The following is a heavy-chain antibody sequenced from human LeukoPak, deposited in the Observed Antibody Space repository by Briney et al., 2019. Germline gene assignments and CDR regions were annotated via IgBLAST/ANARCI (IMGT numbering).Heavy chain of an antibody. CDR2: INQDGSEN. V-gene: IGHV3-7*01. J-gene: IGHJ4*02. CDR3: ARGRPLDY. Sequence: GGSLRLSCAASGFTFSDYGMHWVRHAPGKGLEWVANINQDGSENYYVDSVKGRFTISRDNAKNSLYLQMNSLRVEDTAVYYCARGRPLDYWGQGTLVTVSS. CDR1: GFTFSDYG.